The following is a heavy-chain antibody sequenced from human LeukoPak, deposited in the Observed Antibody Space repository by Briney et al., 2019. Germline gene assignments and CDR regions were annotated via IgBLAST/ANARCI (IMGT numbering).Heavy chain of an antibody. CDR2: ISSSGSTI. CDR1: GFTFSDYY. J-gene: IGHJ4*02. D-gene: IGHD1-26*01. CDR3: AKDLRGSYYESY. Sequence: GGSLRLSCAASGFTFSDYYMSWIRQAPGKGLEWVSYISSSGSTIYYADSVKGRFTISRDNAKNSLYLQMNSLRAEDTALYYCAKDLRGSYYESYWGQGTLVTVSS. V-gene: IGHV3-11*01.